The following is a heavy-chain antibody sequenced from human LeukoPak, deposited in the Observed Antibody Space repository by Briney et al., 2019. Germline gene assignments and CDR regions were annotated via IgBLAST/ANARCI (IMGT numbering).Heavy chain of an antibody. CDR3: ASRYCNSTSCSNWFDP. Sequence: SETLSLTCTVSGGSISSSSYYWGWIRQPPGKGLEWIGSIYYSGSTYYNPSLKSRVTISVDTSKNQFSLKLSSVTAADTAVFYCASRYCNSTSCSNWFDPWGQGTLVTVSS. J-gene: IGHJ5*02. D-gene: IGHD2-2*01. CDR2: IYYSGST. CDR1: GGSISSSSYY. V-gene: IGHV4-39*01.